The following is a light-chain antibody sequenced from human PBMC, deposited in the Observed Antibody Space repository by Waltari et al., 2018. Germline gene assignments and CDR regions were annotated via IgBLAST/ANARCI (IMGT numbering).Light chain of an antibody. V-gene: IGLV2-14*01. CDR3: SSYTSNNIWV. CDR2: DVS. CDR1: SSDVRGYNY. J-gene: IGLJ3*02. Sequence: QSALTQPASVSGSPGQSITISCTGTSSDVRGYNYVSWYQQHPGKAPKFMIYDVSQRPSGVSNRFSGSKSGNTASLTISGLQAEDEADYYCSSYTSNNIWVFGGGTKLTVL.